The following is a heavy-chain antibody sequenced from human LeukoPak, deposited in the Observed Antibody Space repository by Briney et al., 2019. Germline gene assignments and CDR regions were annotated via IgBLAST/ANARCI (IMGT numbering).Heavy chain of an antibody. CDR1: GFTFSDYD. CDR2: ISGDDQDK. CDR3: ARRRGERWLPTGNWFDP. V-gene: IGHV3-11*04. D-gene: IGHD5-24*01. J-gene: IGHJ5*02. Sequence: PGGSLRLSCAASGFTFSDYDMSWIRQAPGKGLEWVSDISGDDQDKYYADSVKGRFTISRDNAKNSLYLQMNSLRAEDTAVYYCARRRGERWLPTGNWFDPWGQGTLVTVSS.